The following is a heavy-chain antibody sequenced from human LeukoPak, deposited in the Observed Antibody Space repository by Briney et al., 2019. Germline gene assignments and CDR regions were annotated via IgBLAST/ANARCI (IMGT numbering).Heavy chain of an antibody. J-gene: IGHJ4*02. CDR2: IYSGGST. V-gene: IGHV3-66*01. CDR3: ARGPNFDY. Sequence: GGSLRLSCGASGFTVSSNYMSWVRQAPGKGLEWVSVIYSGGSTYYADSVKGRFAISRDNSKNTLYLQMNSLRAEDTAVYYCARGPNFDYWGQGTLVTVSS. CDR1: GFTVSSNY.